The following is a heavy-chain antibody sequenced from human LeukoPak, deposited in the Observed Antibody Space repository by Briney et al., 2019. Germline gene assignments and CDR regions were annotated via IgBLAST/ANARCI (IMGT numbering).Heavy chain of an antibody. CDR3: ARAAIAAARIYYYMDV. D-gene: IGHD6-13*01. CDR1: GLPFITYN. CDR2: IDSSSSTI. Sequence: PGGSLTLSCAVSGLPFITYNMNWVRQAPGKGLEWVSYIDSSSSTIYYAASAKGRFPVSRDNAENSLYLQMNSLRAEDTAVYYCARAAIAAARIYYYMDVWGKGTTVTVSS. V-gene: IGHV3-48*04. J-gene: IGHJ6*03.